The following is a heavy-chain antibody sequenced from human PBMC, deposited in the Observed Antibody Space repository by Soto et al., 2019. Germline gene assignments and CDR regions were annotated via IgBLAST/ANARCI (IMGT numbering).Heavy chain of an antibody. D-gene: IGHD2-2*02. J-gene: IGHJ6*02. CDR3: ARARDIVVVPAAIRYYGMDV. Sequence: GGSLRLSCAASGFTFSSYSMNWVRQAPGKGLEWVSSISSSSSYIYYADSVKGRFTISRDNAKNSLYLQMNSLRAEDTAVYYCARARDIVVVPAAIRYYGMDVWGQGTTVTVSS. CDR1: GFTFSSYS. V-gene: IGHV3-21*01. CDR2: ISSSSSYI.